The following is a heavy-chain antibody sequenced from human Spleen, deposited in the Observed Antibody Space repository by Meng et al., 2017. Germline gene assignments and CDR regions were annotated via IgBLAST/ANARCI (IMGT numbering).Heavy chain of an antibody. Sequence: LSLTCATSGFTFSNCGMNWVRQAPGKGLEWVAVIWYDGSNKYYADSVKGRFTISRDNSKNTLYLQMNSLRAEDTAVYYCARSLYSSGWYQFNFDYWGQGTLVTVSS. CDR2: IWYDGSNK. D-gene: IGHD6-19*01. CDR1: GFTFSNCG. CDR3: ARSLYSSGWYQFNFDY. J-gene: IGHJ4*02. V-gene: IGHV3-33*08.